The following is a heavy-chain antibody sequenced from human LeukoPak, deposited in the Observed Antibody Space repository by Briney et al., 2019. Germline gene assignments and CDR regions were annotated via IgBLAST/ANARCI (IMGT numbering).Heavy chain of an antibody. CDR3: ARGLLSRDYDSSGFGY. V-gene: IGHV4-30-4*01. CDR2: IYYTGSI. Sequence: TSSETLSLTCTVSGASIRSGDYYWNWIRQSPGKGLEWIGYIYYTGSIYYNPSLKSRVIISVDTSKNQFSLNLSSVTAADTAVYYCARGLLSRDYDSSGFGYWGQGTLVTVSS. D-gene: IGHD3-22*01. CDR1: GASIRSGDYY. J-gene: IGHJ4*02.